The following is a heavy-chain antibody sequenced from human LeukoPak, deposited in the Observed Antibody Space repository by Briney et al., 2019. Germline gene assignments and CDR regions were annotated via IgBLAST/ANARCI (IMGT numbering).Heavy chain of an antibody. J-gene: IGHJ4*02. CDR3: ATYRQVLLPFES. Sequence: PGGSLRLSCTASGFTFGDYVMSWVRQAPGKGLEWVSSIFQGGGEIHYADSVRGRFTISRDNSKSTLFLQMNSLRAEDTAIYYCATYRQVLLPFESWGQGTLVTVSS. V-gene: IGHV3-23*01. CDR2: IFQGGGEI. CDR1: GFTFGDYV. D-gene: IGHD2-8*02.